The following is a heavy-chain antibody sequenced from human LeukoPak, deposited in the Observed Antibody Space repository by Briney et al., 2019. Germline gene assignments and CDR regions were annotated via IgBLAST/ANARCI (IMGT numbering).Heavy chain of an antibody. Sequence: APVNVSCKASGYTFTSYYMHWVRQAPGQGLEWMGIINPSGGSTSNPQKFQGRVTMTRDTSTSTVYMELSSLRSEDTAVYYCARGAGVGATNLNNWFDPCGQGNVTTVSS. D-gene: IGHD1-26*01. CDR1: GYTFTSYY. V-gene: IGHV1-46*01. CDR3: ARGAGVGATNLNNWFDP. J-gene: IGHJ5*02. CDR2: INPSGGST.